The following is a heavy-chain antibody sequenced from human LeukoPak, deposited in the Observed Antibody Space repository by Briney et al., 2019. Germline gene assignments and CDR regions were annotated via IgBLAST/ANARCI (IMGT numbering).Heavy chain of an antibody. V-gene: IGHV3-48*01. Sequence: PGGSLRLSCAASAFTFSDYSMNWVRQAPGKGLEWISYISGRSSTIYYADSVRGRFTISRDNAKNSMYLQMNSLRAEDTAVYFCVRLRRNNDRSGYYYYYDYWGQGTLVTVSS. J-gene: IGHJ4*02. D-gene: IGHD3-22*01. CDR1: AFTFSDYS. CDR3: VRLRRNNDRSGYYYYYDY. CDR2: ISGRSSTI.